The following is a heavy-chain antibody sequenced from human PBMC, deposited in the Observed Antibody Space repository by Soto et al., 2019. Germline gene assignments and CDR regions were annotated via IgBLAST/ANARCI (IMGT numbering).Heavy chain of an antibody. J-gene: IGHJ4*02. CDR1: GYTFAAFF. CDR3: TRDPDYGDYWGYFFDY. V-gene: IGHV1-2*02. CDR2: INPTSGAT. D-gene: IGHD4-17*01. Sequence: GASVKVSCKTSGYTFAAFFIHWIRQAPGQGLEWMGWINPTSGATVSAQKFQDRVTMTRDTSISTAYMELRGLKSDDTAVYYCTRDPDYGDYWGYFFDYWGQGIPVTVSS.